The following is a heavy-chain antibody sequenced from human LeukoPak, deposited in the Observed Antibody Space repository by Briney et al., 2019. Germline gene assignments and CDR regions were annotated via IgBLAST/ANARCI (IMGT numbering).Heavy chain of an antibody. J-gene: IGHJ4*02. CDR1: GXSFSSYW. V-gene: IGHV5-51*01. D-gene: IGHD3-10*01. Sequence: GESLKISCQGSGXSFSSYWIVWVRQMPGKGLEWMGIIYPGDSDTTYSPSFQGQVTISADKSISTAYLQWNSLKASDTAMYFCARRRSSTLIDYWGQGTLVTVSS. CDR2: IYPGDSDT. CDR3: ARRRSSTLIDY.